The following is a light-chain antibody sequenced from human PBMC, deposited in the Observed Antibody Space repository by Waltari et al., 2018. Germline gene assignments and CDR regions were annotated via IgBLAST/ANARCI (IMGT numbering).Light chain of an antibody. V-gene: IGKV2-28*01. Sequence: VLTQSPLFLPVIPGEPASISCRSNQSLLHSNGHNYLDLYLQRPGQSPQLLIYWGSLRASVVPDRFSGSGSGTEFTLKISRVESEDFGVYYCMQALEPPWAFGQGTTVNIK. J-gene: IGKJ1*01. CDR1: QSLLHSNGHNY. CDR3: MQALEPPWA. CDR2: WGS.